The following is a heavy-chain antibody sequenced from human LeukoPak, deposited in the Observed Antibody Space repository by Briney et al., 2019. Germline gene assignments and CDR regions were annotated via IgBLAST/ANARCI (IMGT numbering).Heavy chain of an antibody. D-gene: IGHD6-19*01. Sequence: GGSPRLSCAASGFTFSSYSMNWVRQAPGKGLEWVSSISSSSSYIYYADSVKGRFTISRDNAKNSLYLQMNSLRAEDTAVYYCARMSGAVAGYWGQGTLVTVSS. CDR3: ARMSGAVAGY. J-gene: IGHJ4*02. V-gene: IGHV3-21*01. CDR2: ISSSSSYI. CDR1: GFTFSSYS.